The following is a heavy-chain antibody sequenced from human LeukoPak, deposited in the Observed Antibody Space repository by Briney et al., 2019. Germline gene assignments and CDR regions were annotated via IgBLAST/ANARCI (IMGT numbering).Heavy chain of an antibody. J-gene: IGHJ4*02. CDR1: GFTLSSYS. Sequence: GGSLRLSCAASGFTLSSYSMNWVRQAPGKGLEWVSYISSSSSTIYYADSVKGRFTISRDNAKNSLYLQMNSLRDEDTAVYYCARCYYDSSGYSPFDYWGQGTLVTVSS. V-gene: IGHV3-48*02. D-gene: IGHD3-22*01. CDR3: ARCYYDSSGYSPFDY. CDR2: ISSSSSTI.